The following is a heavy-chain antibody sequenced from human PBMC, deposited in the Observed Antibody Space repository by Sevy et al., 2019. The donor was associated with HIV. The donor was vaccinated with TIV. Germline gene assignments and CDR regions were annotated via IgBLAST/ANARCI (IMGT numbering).Heavy chain of an antibody. CDR1: GFTFSSYA. D-gene: IGHD3-22*01. Sequence: GGYLRLSCAASGFTFSSYAMHWVRQAPGKGLEWVAVISYDGSNKYYADSVKGRLTISRDNSKNTLYLQMNSLRAEDTAVYYCARDYWYYYDSSGYCPSSLAYWGQGTLVTVSS. V-gene: IGHV3-30*04. CDR2: ISYDGSNK. J-gene: IGHJ4*02. CDR3: ARDYWYYYDSSGYCPSSLAY.